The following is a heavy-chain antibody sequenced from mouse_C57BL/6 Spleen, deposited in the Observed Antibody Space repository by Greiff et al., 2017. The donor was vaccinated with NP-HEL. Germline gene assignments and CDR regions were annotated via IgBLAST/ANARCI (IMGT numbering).Heavy chain of an antibody. CDR2: ISSGSSTI. Sequence: EVKVVESGGGLVKPGGSLKLSCAASGFTFSDYGMHWVRQAPEKGLEWVAYISSGSSTIYYADTVKGRFTISRDNAKNTLFLQMTSLRSEDTAMYYCARPYYYGSSYWFAYWGQGTLVTVSA. V-gene: IGHV5-17*01. CDR1: GFTFSDYG. D-gene: IGHD1-1*01. CDR3: ARPYYYGSSYWFAY. J-gene: IGHJ3*01.